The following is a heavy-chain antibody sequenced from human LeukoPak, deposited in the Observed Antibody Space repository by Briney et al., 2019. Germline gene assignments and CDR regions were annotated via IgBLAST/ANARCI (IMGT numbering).Heavy chain of an antibody. J-gene: IGHJ4*02. Sequence: SETLSLTCTVSGGSISSYYRSWIRQPPGKGLEWIGYIYYSGSTNYNPSLKSRVTISVDTSKNQFSLKLSSMTAADTAVYYCARALGTGLVDYWGQGTLVTVSS. D-gene: IGHD2-8*02. CDR2: IYYSGST. CDR3: ARALGTGLVDY. V-gene: IGHV4-59*01. CDR1: GGSISSYY.